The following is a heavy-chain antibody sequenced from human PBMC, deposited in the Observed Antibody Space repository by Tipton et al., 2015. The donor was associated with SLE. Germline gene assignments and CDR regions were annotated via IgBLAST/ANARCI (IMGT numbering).Heavy chain of an antibody. CDR1: GGSISSYY. CDR2: IYHSGST. CDR3: ARDPSSIAVAATY. J-gene: IGHJ4*02. Sequence: TLSLTCTVSGGSISSYYWSWIRQPAGKGLEWIGSIYHSGSTYYNPSLKSRVTISVDTSKNQFSLKLSSVTAADTAVYYCARDPSSIAVAATYWGQGTLVTVSS. V-gene: IGHV4-4*07. D-gene: IGHD6-19*01.